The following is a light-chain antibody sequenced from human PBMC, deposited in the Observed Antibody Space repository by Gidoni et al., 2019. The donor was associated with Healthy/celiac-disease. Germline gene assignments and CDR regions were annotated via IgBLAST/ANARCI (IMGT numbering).Light chain of an antibody. Sequence: DIQMTQSPSTLSASVGDRVTITCRASQSISSWLAWYQQKPVKAPKLLIYKASSLESGVPSRFSGSGSGTEFTLTISSLQPDDFATYYCQQYNSYPFTFGPXTKVDIK. CDR2: KAS. CDR1: QSISSW. J-gene: IGKJ3*01. V-gene: IGKV1-5*03. CDR3: QQYNSYPFT.